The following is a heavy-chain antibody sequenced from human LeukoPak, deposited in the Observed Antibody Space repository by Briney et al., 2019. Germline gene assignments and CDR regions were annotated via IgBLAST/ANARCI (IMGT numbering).Heavy chain of an antibody. D-gene: IGHD5-18*01. V-gene: IGHV3-74*01. Sequence: GGSLRLSCAASGLTFSDFWMHWVRQSPGKGLVWVALVKGDGRTTIYADSVKGRFTISRDNTKNTLYLQMNSLRADDSGVYYCATGHSYGYDYWGQGVLVTVSS. J-gene: IGHJ4*02. CDR3: ATGHSYGYDY. CDR1: GLTFSDFW. CDR2: VKGDGRTT.